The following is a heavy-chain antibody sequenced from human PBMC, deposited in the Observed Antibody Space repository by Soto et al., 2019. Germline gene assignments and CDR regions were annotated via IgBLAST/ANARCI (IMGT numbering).Heavy chain of an antibody. D-gene: IGHD6-13*01. CDR1: GYSFTSYW. J-gene: IGHJ6*02. Sequence: GESLKISCKGSGYSFTSYWIGWVRQMPGKGLEWMGIIYPGDSDTRYSPSFQGQVTISADKSISTAYLQWSSLKASDSAMYYCARTAAAGKNYYCADVWGQGTTVTVSS. CDR2: IYPGDSDT. CDR3: ARTAAAGKNYYCADV. V-gene: IGHV5-51*01.